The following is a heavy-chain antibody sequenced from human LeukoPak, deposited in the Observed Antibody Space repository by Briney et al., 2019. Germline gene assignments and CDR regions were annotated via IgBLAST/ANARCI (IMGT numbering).Heavy chain of an antibody. CDR1: GGSMNGYY. CDR2: IYYTGTT. V-gene: IGHV4-59*08. J-gene: IGHJ5*02. CDR3: ARHVPGDYDP. Sequence: PSETLSPTCTVSGGSMNGYYWSWIRQPPGKGLECIGYIYYTGTTNYNPALKSRVSISVNTSKNQFSLQLSSVTAADTAVYYCARHVPGDYDPWGQGTLVTVSS. D-gene: IGHD4/OR15-4a*01.